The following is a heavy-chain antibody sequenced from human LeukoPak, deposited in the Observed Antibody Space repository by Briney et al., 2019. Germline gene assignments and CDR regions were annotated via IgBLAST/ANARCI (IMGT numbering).Heavy chain of an antibody. Sequence: PGGSLRLSCAASGFTFDDYAMHWVRQAPGKGLEWVSGISWNSGSIGYADSVKGRFTISRDNSKNTLYLQMNSLRAEDTAVYYCASPPEYYYDSSGYYVSDYWGQGTLVTVSS. J-gene: IGHJ4*02. V-gene: IGHV3-9*01. D-gene: IGHD3-22*01. CDR1: GFTFDDYA. CDR2: ISWNSGSI. CDR3: ASPPEYYYDSSGYYVSDY.